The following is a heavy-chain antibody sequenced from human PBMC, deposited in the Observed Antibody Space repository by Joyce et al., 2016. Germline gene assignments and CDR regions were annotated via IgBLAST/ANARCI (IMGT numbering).Heavy chain of an antibody. CDR2: VYSRDSDT. Sequence: EVQLEQSGPEVKKPGESLKISCQASGYTFINYGVAWVRQMPGKGLEWLGMVYSRDSDTTYSPAFQGHFIISAYRTTSTAYLEWSHLQTSDSAIYFCARQSSITAIDFWGQGTLVSVSS. CDR1: GYTFINYG. CDR3: ARQSSITAIDF. J-gene: IGHJ4*02. V-gene: IGHV5-51*01. D-gene: IGHD6-6*01.